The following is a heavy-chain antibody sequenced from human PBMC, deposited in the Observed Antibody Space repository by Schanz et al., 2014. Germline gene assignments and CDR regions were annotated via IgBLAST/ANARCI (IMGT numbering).Heavy chain of an antibody. J-gene: IGHJ6*02. CDR2: IYHSGNT. CDR3: ARDSLRGATGGSGMDV. CDR1: GASISSSNW. V-gene: IGHV4-4*02. D-gene: IGHD2-8*02. Sequence: QVQLQESGPGLVKPSGTLSLTCAVSGASISSSNWWSWVRQPPGKGLEWIGEIYHSGNTNYNASLKSRVTISVDKSKSQVSLKVRCVTAADTAVYYCARDSLRGATGGSGMDVWGQGTTVTVSS.